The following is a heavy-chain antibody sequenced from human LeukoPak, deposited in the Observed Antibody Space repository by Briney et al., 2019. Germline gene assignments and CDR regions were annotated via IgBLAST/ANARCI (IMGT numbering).Heavy chain of an antibody. CDR1: GFTFSGSA. D-gene: IGHD6-6*01. J-gene: IGHJ4*02. Sequence: GGSLRLSCAASGFTFSGSAMHWVRQASGKGLEWVGRIRSKANSYATAYAASVKGRFTISRDDSKNTPYLQMNSLKTEDTAVYYCTRLSGSSARDYWGQGTLVTVSS. CDR2: IRSKANSYAT. V-gene: IGHV3-73*01. CDR3: TRLSGSSARDY.